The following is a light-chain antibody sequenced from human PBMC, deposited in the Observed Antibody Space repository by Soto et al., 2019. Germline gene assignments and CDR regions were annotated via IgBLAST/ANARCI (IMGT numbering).Light chain of an antibody. CDR1: QSVSTY. V-gene: IGKV3-11*01. J-gene: IGKJ1*01. CDR3: QHRSNWPPT. CDR2: DAS. Sequence: EIVLTQSPATVSFSPVEKATLSCRASQSVSTYLAWYQQKPGQALRLLIYDASNRATGIPARFSGSGSGTDFTLTISNLEPDDFAVYYCQHRSNWPPTFGQGTKVDIK.